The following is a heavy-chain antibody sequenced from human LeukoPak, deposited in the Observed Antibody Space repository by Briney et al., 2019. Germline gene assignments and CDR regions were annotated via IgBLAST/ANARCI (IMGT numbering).Heavy chain of an antibody. V-gene: IGHV1-46*01. CDR2: INPSGGST. CDR1: GYTFTSYY. Sequence: ASVKVSCKASGYTFTSYYMHWVRQAPGQGLEWMGIINPSGGSTSYAQKFQGRVTMTRDTSTSTVYMELSSLRSEDTAVYYCAKDLPPAADKGKYFDNWGQGTLVTVSS. D-gene: IGHD6-13*01. CDR3: AKDLPPAADKGKYFDN. J-gene: IGHJ4*02.